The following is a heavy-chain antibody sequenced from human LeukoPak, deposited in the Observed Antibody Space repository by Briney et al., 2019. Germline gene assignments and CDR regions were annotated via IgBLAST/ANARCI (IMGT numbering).Heavy chain of an antibody. CDR1: GFTFSDYW. CDR2: IKQDGSSK. V-gene: IGHV3-7*04. J-gene: IGHJ3*02. CDR3: ARGFLLRFLEWPYDAFDI. Sequence: TGGSLRLSCAGSGFTFSDYWMSWARQAPGKGLEWLANIKQDGSSKYYVDSVKGRFTISRDNSKNTLYLQMNSLRAEDTAVYYCARGFLLRFLEWPYDAFDIWGQGTMVTVSS. D-gene: IGHD3-3*01.